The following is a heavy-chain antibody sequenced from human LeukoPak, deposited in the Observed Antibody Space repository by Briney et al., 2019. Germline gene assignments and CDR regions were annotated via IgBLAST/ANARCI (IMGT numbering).Heavy chain of an antibody. Sequence: GGSLRLSCAASGLTFSNFGMSWVRQSPGKGLEWVSYISSSGSTIYYADSVKGRFTISRDNAKNSLYLQMNSLRAEDTAVYYCATLAVDSSGYPNWFDPWGQGTLVTVSS. CDR3: ATLAVDSSGYPNWFDP. D-gene: IGHD3-22*01. V-gene: IGHV3-48*04. CDR2: ISSSGSTI. J-gene: IGHJ5*02. CDR1: GLTFSNFG.